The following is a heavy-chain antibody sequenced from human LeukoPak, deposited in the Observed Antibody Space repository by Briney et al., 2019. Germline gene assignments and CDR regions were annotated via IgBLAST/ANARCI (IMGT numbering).Heavy chain of an antibody. J-gene: IGHJ3*02. CDR2: ISAYNGNT. V-gene: IGHV1-18*01. Sequence: ASVKVSCKASGGSFSNNPITWVRQAPGQGLEWMGGISAYNGNTNYAQKLQGRVTMTTDTSTSTAYMELRSLRSGDTAVYYCAKTTVPIDAFDTWGQGTMVTVSS. CDR3: AKTTVPIDAFDT. D-gene: IGHD4-17*01. CDR1: GGSFSNNP.